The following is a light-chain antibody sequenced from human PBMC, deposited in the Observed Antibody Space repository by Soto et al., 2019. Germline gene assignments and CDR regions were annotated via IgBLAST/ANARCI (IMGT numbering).Light chain of an antibody. V-gene: IGKV3-11*01. CDR3: QQRSNWPS. CDR2: DAS. J-gene: IGKJ4*01. CDR1: QSVSSY. Sequence: SVLTQAPGTLSLSTGVGASLSCRASQSVSSYLAWYQQKPGQAPRLLIYDASNRATGIPARFSGSGSGTDFTLTISSLEPEDFAVYYCQQRSNWPSFGGGTKVDIK.